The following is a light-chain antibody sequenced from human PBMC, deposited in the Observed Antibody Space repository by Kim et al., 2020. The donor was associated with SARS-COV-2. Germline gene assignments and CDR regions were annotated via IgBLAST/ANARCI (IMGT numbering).Light chain of an antibody. CDR2: DAS. Sequence: ASVGGTVTITCRASQRIGDLLAWYQEKPGKAPKLLIYDASRLESGVPSRFSGSGSGTEFTLTISSLQTDDFATYSCLQYKSYSLTFGGGTKVDIK. J-gene: IGKJ4*01. CDR1: QRIGDL. V-gene: IGKV1-5*01. CDR3: LQYKSYSLT.